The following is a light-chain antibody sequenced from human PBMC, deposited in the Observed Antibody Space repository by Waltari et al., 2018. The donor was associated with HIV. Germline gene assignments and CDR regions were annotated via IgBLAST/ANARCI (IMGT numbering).Light chain of an antibody. CDR1: SSDVGGYNY. J-gene: IGLJ1*01. V-gene: IGLV2-14*01. CDR3: SSYTSSSTYV. Sequence: QSALTQPASVSGSPGQSITISCTGTSSDVGGYNYVSWYQQHPGKAPKLMIYEVSNRPSGVSKRFSGSKSGNTASLTISGLQAEDAADYYCSSYTSSSTYVFGTGTKVTVL. CDR2: EVS.